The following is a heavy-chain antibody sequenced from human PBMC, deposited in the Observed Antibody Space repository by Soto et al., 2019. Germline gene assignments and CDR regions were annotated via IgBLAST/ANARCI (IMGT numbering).Heavy chain of an antibody. CDR2: IWNHGNTA. V-gene: IGHV3-33*01. D-gene: IGHD6-13*01. CDR1: GVTLSYYG. Sequence: QVQLVESGGGVVQPGASLRLSCVASGVTLSYYGVHWVRQSPGKGLEWVALIWNHGNTAYHADSVKGRFTVSRDNSSNTVYLQMNSLRAEYTAVYYCARLPYSNLLAGLDPWGRGTLVTVSS. CDR3: ARLPYSNLLAGLDP. J-gene: IGHJ5*02.